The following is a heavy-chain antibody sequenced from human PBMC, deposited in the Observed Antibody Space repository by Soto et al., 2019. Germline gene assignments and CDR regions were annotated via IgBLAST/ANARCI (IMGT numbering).Heavy chain of an antibody. CDR2: MNPNRGNT. J-gene: IGHJ3*02. V-gene: IGHV1-8*01. D-gene: IGHD3-10*01. CDR1: GYTCTSYD. Sequence: QVQLVQSGAEVKKPGASVKVSCKASGYTCTSYDIDGVRQATGQGLEWMGWMNPNRGNTGYAQKFQGRVTMTRNTSISTAYMELSSQRSEDTAVYYCARGINYYASGDDAFDIWGQGTMVTVSS. CDR3: ARGINYYASGDDAFDI.